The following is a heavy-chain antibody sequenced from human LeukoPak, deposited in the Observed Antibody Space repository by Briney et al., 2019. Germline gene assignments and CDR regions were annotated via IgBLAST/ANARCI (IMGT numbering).Heavy chain of an antibody. CDR1: GFTFSSYD. CDR3: ARAAAAGTCYDY. Sequence: PGGSLRLSCAASGFTFSSYDMHWVRQATGKGLEWVSAIGTAGDTYYPGSVKGRFTVSRENAKNSLYLQMNSLRAGDTAVYYCARAAAAGTCYDYWGQGTLVTVSS. D-gene: IGHD6-13*01. V-gene: IGHV3-13*04. CDR2: IGTAGDT. J-gene: IGHJ4*02.